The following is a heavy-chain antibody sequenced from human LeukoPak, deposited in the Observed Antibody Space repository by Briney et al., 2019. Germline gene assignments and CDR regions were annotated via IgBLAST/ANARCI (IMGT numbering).Heavy chain of an antibody. CDR1: GYTLTELS. CDR2: FDPENGEI. J-gene: IGHJ4*02. CDR3: STDAGYCNSTTCSYYFDY. V-gene: IGHV1-24*01. D-gene: IGHD3-9*01. Sequence: GSVKVSCKVSGYTLTELSIHWVRQAPGKGPEWMGGFDPENGEIIYAQKFQGRVTMTEDRSGDTAYMQLSSLRSEDTAVYYCSTDAGYCNSTTCSYYFDYWSQGTLVTVSS.